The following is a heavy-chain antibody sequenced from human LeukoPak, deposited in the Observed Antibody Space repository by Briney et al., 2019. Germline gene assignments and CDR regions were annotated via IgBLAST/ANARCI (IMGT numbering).Heavy chain of an antibody. CDR2: IWYDGSNK. V-gene: IGHV3-33*01. Sequence: GRSLRLSCAASGFTFSSYGMHWVRQAPGKGLEWVADIWYDGSNKYYADSVKGRFTISRDNSKNTLYLQMNSVRAEDTAVYYCARDFLRQQLVARFLGGYYYYYGMDVWGQGTTVTVSS. CDR3: ARDFLRQQLVARFLGGYYYYYGMDV. D-gene: IGHD6-13*01. J-gene: IGHJ6*02. CDR1: GFTFSSYG.